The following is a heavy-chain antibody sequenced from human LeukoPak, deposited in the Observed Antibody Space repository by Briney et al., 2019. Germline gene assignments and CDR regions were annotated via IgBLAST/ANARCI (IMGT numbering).Heavy chain of an antibody. J-gene: IGHJ4*02. CDR1: AYSISSGYY. CDR2: IYTSGST. D-gene: IGHD3-9*01. CDR3: ARDYDILTGYYTAYYFDY. V-gene: IGHV4-4*07. Sequence: PSETLSLTCTVSAYSISSGYYWSWIRQPAGKGLEWIGRIYTSGSTNYNPSLKSRVTMSVDTSKNQFSLKLSSVTAADTAVYYCARDYDILTGYYTAYYFDYWGQGTLVTVSS.